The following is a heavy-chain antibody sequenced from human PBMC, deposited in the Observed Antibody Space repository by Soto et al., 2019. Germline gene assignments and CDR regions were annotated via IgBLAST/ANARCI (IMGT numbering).Heavy chain of an antibody. CDR2: IKQDGSEK. D-gene: IGHD2-8*01. CDR1: GFTFSSYW. V-gene: IGHV3-7*01. Sequence: GGSLRLSCAASGFTFSSYWMSWVRQAPGKGLEWVANIKQDGSEKYYVDSVKGRFTISRDNAKNSLYLQMNSLRAEDTAVYYCARESELMVYAASYFDYWGQGTLVTVSS. CDR3: ARESELMVYAASYFDY. J-gene: IGHJ4*02.